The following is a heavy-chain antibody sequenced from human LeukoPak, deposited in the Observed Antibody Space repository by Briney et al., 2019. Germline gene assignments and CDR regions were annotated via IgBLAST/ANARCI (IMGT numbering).Heavy chain of an antibody. CDR2: INPNSGGT. D-gene: IGHD2-21*01. J-gene: IGHJ4*02. V-gene: IGHV1-2*02. Sequence: ASVKVSCKDSGYTFTGYYMHWVRQAPGQGLEWMGWINPNSGGTNYAQKFQGRVTMTRDTSISTAYMELSRLRSDDTAVYYCARDPPYCGGDCYPDYWGQGTLVTVSS. CDR1: GYTFTGYY. CDR3: ARDPPYCGGDCYPDY.